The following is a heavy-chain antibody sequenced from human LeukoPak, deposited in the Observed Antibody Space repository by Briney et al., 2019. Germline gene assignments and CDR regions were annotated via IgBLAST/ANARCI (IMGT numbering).Heavy chain of an antibody. CDR2: IDRGGSP. CDR3: AREMDTSYDAFDI. D-gene: IGHD5-24*01. Sequence: GGSLRLSCAASGFTVSRHYMNWVRQAPGKGLQWVSVIDRGGSPSHADSVRGRFTISRDTSKNTLYPQMTSLRDEDTAVYYCAREMDTSYDAFDIWGQGTMVTVSS. V-gene: IGHV3-53*01. J-gene: IGHJ3*02. CDR1: GFTVSRHY.